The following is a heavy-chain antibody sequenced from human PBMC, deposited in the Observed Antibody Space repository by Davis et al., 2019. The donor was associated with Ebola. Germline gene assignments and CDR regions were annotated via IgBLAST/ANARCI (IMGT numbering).Heavy chain of an antibody. CDR2: IYYSGST. D-gene: IGHD3-10*01. Sequence: SETLSLTCTVSGGSISSYYWNWIRQPPGKGLEWIGYIYYSGSTNYNPSLKSRVTISVDTSKNQFSLKRTSMTAADTAVYYCAAMVQGPRREPLGYWGQGTLVTVSS. CDR3: AAMVQGPRREPLGY. V-gene: IGHV4-59*12. J-gene: IGHJ4*02. CDR1: GGSISSYY.